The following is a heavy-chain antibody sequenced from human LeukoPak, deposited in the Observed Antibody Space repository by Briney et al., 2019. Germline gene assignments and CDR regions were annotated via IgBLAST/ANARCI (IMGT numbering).Heavy chain of an antibody. V-gene: IGHV4-61*01. J-gene: IGHJ4*02. Sequence: SETLSLTCTVSGGSVSSGSYYWSWIRQPPGKGLEWIGYIYYSGSTNYNPSLKSRVTISVDTSKNQFSLKLSSVTAADTAVYYCARANAHSSGWYVFAALGPSFDYWGQGTLVTVSS. D-gene: IGHD6-19*01. CDR3: ARANAHSSGWYVFAALGPSFDY. CDR1: GGSVSSGSYY. CDR2: IYYSGST.